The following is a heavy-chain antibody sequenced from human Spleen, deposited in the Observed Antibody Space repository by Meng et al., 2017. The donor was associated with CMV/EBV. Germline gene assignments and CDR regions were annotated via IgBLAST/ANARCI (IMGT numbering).Heavy chain of an antibody. J-gene: IGHJ5*02. D-gene: IGHD2-8*01. CDR2: IKQDGSEK. V-gene: IGHV3-7*01. Sequence: GESLKISCAASGFTFSSYWMSWVRQAPGKGLEWVANIKQDGSEKYYVDSVKGRFTISRDNAKNSLYLQMNSLRAEDTAVYYCAREIVLMVDAGRGFDPWGQGTLVTVSS. CDR3: AREIVLMVDAGRGFDP. CDR1: GFTFSSYW.